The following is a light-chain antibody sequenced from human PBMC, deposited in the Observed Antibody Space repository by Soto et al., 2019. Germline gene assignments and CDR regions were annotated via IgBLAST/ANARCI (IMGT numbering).Light chain of an antibody. Sequence: NVLTQSPGTLSLSPGERATLSCRASQTVSGSYVAWYQQKPGQTPRLLIYGASSRATGIPDRFSGSGSGTDFTLTISRLEPEDFAVYHCQQYGDSPLNFGGGTKVDIK. CDR2: GAS. CDR3: QQYGDSPLN. V-gene: IGKV3-20*01. CDR1: QTVSGSY. J-gene: IGKJ4*01.